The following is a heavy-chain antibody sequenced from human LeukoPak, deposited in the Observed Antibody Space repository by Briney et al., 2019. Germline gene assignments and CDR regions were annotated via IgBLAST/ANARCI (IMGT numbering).Heavy chain of an antibody. CDR3: AKDLEQWLVQYYFDY. Sequence: GGSLRLSCAASGFTFSSYGMPWVRQAPGKGLEWVAVISYDGSNKYYADSVKGRFTISRDNSKNTLYLQMNSLRAEDTAVYYCAKDLEQWLVQYYFDYWGQGTLVTVSS. D-gene: IGHD6-19*01. CDR2: ISYDGSNK. V-gene: IGHV3-30*18. CDR1: GFTFSSYG. J-gene: IGHJ4*02.